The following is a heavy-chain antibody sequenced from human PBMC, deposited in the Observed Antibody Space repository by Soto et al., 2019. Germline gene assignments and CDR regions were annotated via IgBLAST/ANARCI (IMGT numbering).Heavy chain of an antibody. CDR2: INPSGGST. CDR1: GYTFTSYY. CDR3: ARDQGCDFWSGYYPCTYYYYYGMDV. V-gene: IGHV1-46*01. Sequence: ASVKVSCKASGYTFTSYYMHWVRQAPGQGLEWMGIINPSGGSTSYAQKFQGRVTMTRDTSTSTVYMELSSLGSEDTAVYYCARDQGCDFWSGYYPCTYYYYYGMDVWGQGTTVTVSS. D-gene: IGHD3-3*01. J-gene: IGHJ6*02.